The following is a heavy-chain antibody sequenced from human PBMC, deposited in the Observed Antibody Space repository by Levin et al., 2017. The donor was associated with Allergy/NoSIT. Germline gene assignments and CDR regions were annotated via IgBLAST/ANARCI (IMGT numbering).Heavy chain of an antibody. CDR3: ARTTSPYSSSWYRNGMDV. J-gene: IGHJ6*02. D-gene: IGHD6-13*01. V-gene: IGHV3-33*01. Sequence: GGSLRLSCAASGFTFSSYGMHWVRQAPGKGLEWVAVIWYDGSNKYYADSVKGRFTISRDNSKNTLYLQMNSLRAEDTAVYYCARTTSPYSSSWYRNGMDVWGQGTTVTVSS. CDR1: GFTFSSYG. CDR2: IWYDGSNK.